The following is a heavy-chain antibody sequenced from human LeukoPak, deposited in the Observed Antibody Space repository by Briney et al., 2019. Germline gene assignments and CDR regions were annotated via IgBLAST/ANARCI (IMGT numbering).Heavy chain of an antibody. CDR3: ARRGPPRTLLRGVKSGWFDP. J-gene: IGHJ5*02. V-gene: IGHV4-34*01. Sequence: SETLSLTCTVSGGSISSYYWSWIRQPPGKGLEWIGEINHSGSTNYNPSLKSRVTISVDTSKNQFSLKLSSVSAADTAVYYCARRGPPRTLLRGVKSGWFDPWGQGTLVTVSS. D-gene: IGHD3-10*01. CDR2: INHSGST. CDR1: GGSISSYY.